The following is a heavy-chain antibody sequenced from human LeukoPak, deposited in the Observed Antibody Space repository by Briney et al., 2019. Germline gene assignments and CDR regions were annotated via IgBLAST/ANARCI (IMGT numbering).Heavy chain of an antibody. D-gene: IGHD3-3*01. CDR3: AKDPSITIFGVVIDYFDY. Sequence: GGSLRLSCAASGFTFSSYEMNWVRQAPGKGLEWVSAISGSGGSTYYADSVKGRFTISRDNSKNTLYLQMNSLRAEDTAVYYCAKDPSITIFGVVIDYFDYWGQGTLVTVSS. J-gene: IGHJ4*02. CDR1: GFTFSSYE. V-gene: IGHV3-23*01. CDR2: ISGSGGST.